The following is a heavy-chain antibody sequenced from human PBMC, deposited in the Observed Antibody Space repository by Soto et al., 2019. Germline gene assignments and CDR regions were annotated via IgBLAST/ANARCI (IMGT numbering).Heavy chain of an antibody. V-gene: IGHV1-69*13. D-gene: IGHD6-13*01. CDR3: ARGSPGIAAAGLPIDY. Sequence: GASVKVSCKASGGTFSSYAISWVRQAPGQGLEWMGGIIPIFGTANYAQKFQGRVTITADESTSTAYMELSSLRSEDTAVYYCARGSPGIAAAGLPIDYWGQGTLFTVSS. CDR1: GGTFSSYA. CDR2: IIPIFGTA. J-gene: IGHJ4*02.